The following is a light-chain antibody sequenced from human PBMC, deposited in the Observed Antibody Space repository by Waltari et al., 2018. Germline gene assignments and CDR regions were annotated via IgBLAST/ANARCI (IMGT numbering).Light chain of an antibody. J-gene: IGLJ2*01. V-gene: IGLV2-14*03. CDR3: SSYISSSTLEL. CDR2: DVR. Sequence: QSALTQPASVSGSPGQSITISCTGTTSDVGPYNYVSWYQQHPGKAPKLMIFDVRIRPSGVSNRFSGSKSGNTASLTISGLQAEDEADYYCSSYISSSTLELFGGGTSLTVL. CDR1: TSDVGPYNY.